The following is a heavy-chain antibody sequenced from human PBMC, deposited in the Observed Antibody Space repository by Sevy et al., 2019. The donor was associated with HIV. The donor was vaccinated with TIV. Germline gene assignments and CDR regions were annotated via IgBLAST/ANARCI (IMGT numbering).Heavy chain of an antibody. CDR2: IKQDGSEI. Sequence: GGSLRLSCAASGFTFSDYWMTWVRQAPGKGLEWVANIKQDGSEIYYVDSVKGRFTISRDNAQNSVHLQMNSLRVEDTAVYYCGQAMDVWGQGTTVTVSS. CDR1: GFTFSDYW. CDR3: GQAMDV. J-gene: IGHJ6*02. V-gene: IGHV3-7*01.